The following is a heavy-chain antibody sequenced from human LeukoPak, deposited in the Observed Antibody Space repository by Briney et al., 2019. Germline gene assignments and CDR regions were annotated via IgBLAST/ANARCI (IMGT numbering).Heavy chain of an antibody. CDR3: ARTADY. Sequence: PGGSLRLSXAASGFTFSSYGMHWLRQAQGKGLEWVAFIRYDGSNKYYADSVKGRFTISRDNSKSTLYLQMNSLRPEDTAVYYCARTADYWGQGTLVTVSS. J-gene: IGHJ4*02. V-gene: IGHV3-30*02. CDR1: GFTFSSYG. CDR2: IRYDGSNK.